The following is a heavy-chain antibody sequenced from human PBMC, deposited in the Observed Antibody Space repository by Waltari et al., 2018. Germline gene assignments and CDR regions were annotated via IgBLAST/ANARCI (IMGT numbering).Heavy chain of an antibody. CDR2: IKEDGSEK. CDR3: ARVVLWFGKLEDYYGMDV. V-gene: IGHV3-7*01. CDR1: GFIFRDYW. D-gene: IGHD3-10*01. Sequence: EVQLVESGGGLVQPGGSLRLSCAASGFIFRDYWLSWVRQAPGKGLEGVANIKEDGSEKYHVDSVKGRFTISRDNAKNSLYLQMDSLRGDDTAVYYCARVVLWFGKLEDYYGMDVWGQGTTVTVSS. J-gene: IGHJ6*02.